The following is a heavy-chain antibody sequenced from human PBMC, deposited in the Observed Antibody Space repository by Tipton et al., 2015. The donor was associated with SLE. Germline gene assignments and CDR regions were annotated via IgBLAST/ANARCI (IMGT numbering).Heavy chain of an antibody. V-gene: IGHV4-4*08. CDR3: AGRGYSSSWYYFDY. CDR2: IYTSGST. J-gene: IGHJ4*02. CDR1: GYSISSGYY. D-gene: IGHD6-13*01. Sequence: TLSLTCAVSGYSISSGYYWSWIRQPPGKGLEWIGYIYTSGSTNYNPSLKSRVTISVDTSKNQFSLKLSSVTAADTAVYYCAGRGYSSSWYYFDYWGQGTLVTVSS.